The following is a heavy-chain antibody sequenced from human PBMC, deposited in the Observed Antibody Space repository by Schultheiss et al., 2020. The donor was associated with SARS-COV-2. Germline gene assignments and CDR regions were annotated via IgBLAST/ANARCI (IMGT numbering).Heavy chain of an antibody. Sequence: GGSLRLSCAASGFTFSSYGMHWVRQAPGKGLEWVAVIWYDGSNKYYADSVKGRFTISRDNSKNTLYLQMNSLRAEDTAVYYCAKGGRGMIVVVITPIDYWGQGTLVTVSS. J-gene: IGHJ4*02. CDR2: IWYDGSNK. CDR3: AKGGRGMIVVVITPIDY. CDR1: GFTFSSYG. V-gene: IGHV3-33*06. D-gene: IGHD3-22*01.